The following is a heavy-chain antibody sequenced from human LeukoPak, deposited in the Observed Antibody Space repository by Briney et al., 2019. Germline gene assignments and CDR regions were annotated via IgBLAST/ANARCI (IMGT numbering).Heavy chain of an antibody. Sequence: GGSLRLSCAASGFIFSSYAMHWVRQAPGKGLEWVAVISYDGTNKYYADSVKGRFTISRDNSENTLYLQMNSQRAEDTAVYYCARDLVGPGYYFDYWGQGTLVTVSS. J-gene: IGHJ4*02. CDR2: ISYDGTNK. V-gene: IGHV3-30-3*01. CDR1: GFIFSSYA. CDR3: ARDLVGPGYYFDY. D-gene: IGHD1-26*01.